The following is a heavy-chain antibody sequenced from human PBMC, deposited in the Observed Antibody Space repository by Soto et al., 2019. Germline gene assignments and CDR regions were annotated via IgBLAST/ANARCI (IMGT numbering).Heavy chain of an antibody. J-gene: IGHJ6*02. Sequence: GGSLRLSCAASGFTFSSYGMHWVRQAPGKGLEWVAVISYDGSNKYYADSVKGRFTISRDNSKNTLYLQMNSLRAEDTAVYYCAKDINGYCSGGSCYYYGMDVWGQGTTVTVSS. CDR3: AKDINGYCSGGSCYYYGMDV. D-gene: IGHD2-15*01. CDR1: GFTFSSYG. CDR2: ISYDGSNK. V-gene: IGHV3-30*18.